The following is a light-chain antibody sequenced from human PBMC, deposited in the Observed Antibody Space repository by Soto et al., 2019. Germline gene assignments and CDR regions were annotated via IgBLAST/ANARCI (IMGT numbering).Light chain of an antibody. V-gene: IGKV1-5*03. CDR1: QSISSW. Sequence: DIQMTQSPSTLSASVGDRVTITCRASQSISSWLAWYQQKPGKAPKLLIYTASSLESGVPSRFSGSGSGTEFTLTISSLQPDDFATYYCQQYNSYPWTFGQGIKVEIK. CDR3: QQYNSYPWT. J-gene: IGKJ1*01. CDR2: TAS.